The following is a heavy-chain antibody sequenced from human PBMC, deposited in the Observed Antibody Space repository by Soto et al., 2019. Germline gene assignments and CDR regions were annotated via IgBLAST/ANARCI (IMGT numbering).Heavy chain of an antibody. Sequence: EVQLVESGGGLVQPGGSPRLSCAVSGFTFSDHYLDWVRQAPGKGLEWVGRSKNKVNSYITEYAASVKGRFTISRDDSKNSVYLQMNSLRTEDTAVYYCTTLYTSGYWGQGTLVTVSS. D-gene: IGHD1-26*01. V-gene: IGHV3-72*01. CDR1: GFTFSDHY. J-gene: IGHJ4*02. CDR3: TTLYTSGY. CDR2: SKNKVNSYIT.